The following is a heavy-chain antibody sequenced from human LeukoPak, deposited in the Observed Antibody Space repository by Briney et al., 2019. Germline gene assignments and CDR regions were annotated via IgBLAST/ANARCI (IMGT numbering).Heavy chain of an antibody. CDR2: INPNSGVT. V-gene: IGHV1-2*02. J-gene: IGHJ4*02. Sequence: ASVKVSCKASGYIFTDYYIHWVRQAPGQGLEWMGWINPNSGVTTYTQKFQGRVTLTRDTSISTAYMEMSRLSSDDTAVYYCVRDLGGSTVLTQLGGYFDYWGQGTLVTVSS. CDR3: VRDLGGSTVLTQLGGYFDY. D-gene: IGHD4-23*01. CDR1: GYIFTDYY.